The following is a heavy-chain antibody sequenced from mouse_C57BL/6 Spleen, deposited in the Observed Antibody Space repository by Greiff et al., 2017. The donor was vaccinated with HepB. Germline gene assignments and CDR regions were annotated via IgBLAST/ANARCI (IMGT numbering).Heavy chain of an antibody. V-gene: IGHV3-6*01. CDR2: ISYDGSN. CDR3: ARDNDYGSSYDAMDY. J-gene: IGHJ4*01. Sequence: EVQLQQSGPGLVKPSQSLSLTCSVTGYSITSGYYWNWIRQFPGNKLEWMGYISYDGSNNYNPSLKNRISITRDTSKNQFFLKLNSVTTEDTATYYCARDNDYGSSYDAMDYWGQGTSVTVSS. D-gene: IGHD1-1*01. CDR1: GYSITSGYY.